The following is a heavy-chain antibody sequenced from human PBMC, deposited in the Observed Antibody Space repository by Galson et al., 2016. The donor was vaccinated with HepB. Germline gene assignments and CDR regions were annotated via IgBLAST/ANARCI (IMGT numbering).Heavy chain of an antibody. D-gene: IGHD2-21*02. CDR1: GGTFSTYA. Sequence: SVKVSCKASGGTFSTYAINWVRQAPGQGLEWMGGIVPFFGTTNYAQKFQGRVTITVDESTSTAYMELSSLTSEDTAVYYCARGSWHCADDCHFRDYYYYYPLDVWGQGTTVTVSS. CDR2: IVPFFGTT. CDR3: ARGSWHCADDCHFRDYYYYYPLDV. V-gene: IGHV1-69*13. J-gene: IGHJ6*02.